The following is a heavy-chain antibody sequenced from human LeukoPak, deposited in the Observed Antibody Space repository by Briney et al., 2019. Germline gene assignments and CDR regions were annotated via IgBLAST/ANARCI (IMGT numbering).Heavy chain of an antibody. D-gene: IGHD1-26*01. CDR1: GFTFSSYG. CDR2: ISGSSDII. Sequence: GGSLRLSCAVSGFTFSSYGMNWVRQAPGKGLEWVSYISGSSDIIHYTESVKGRFTISRDNAKNSVYLQMNSLRAEDTALYYCARDWSSGRHDEYFPHWGQGTLVTVSS. V-gene: IGHV3-48*01. CDR3: ARDWSSGRHDEYFPH. J-gene: IGHJ1*01.